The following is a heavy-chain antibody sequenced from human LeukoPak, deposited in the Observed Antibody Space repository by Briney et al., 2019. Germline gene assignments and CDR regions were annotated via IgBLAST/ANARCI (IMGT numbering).Heavy chain of an antibody. V-gene: IGHV3-15*01. CDR3: ARDRGYNWNYGPDY. CDR2: IKSNIDGGTT. D-gene: IGHD1-7*01. J-gene: IGHJ4*02. Sequence: PGGSLRLSCAASGFTVSSGYMSWVRQAPVKGLEWVGRIKSNIDGGTTDYPAPVKGRFIISRDDSRNTLYLQMNSLRAEDTAVYYCARDRGYNWNYGPDYWGQGTLVTVSS. CDR1: GFTVSSGY.